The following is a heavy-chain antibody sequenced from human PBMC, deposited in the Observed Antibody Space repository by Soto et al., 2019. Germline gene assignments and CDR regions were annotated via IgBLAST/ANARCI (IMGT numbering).Heavy chain of an antibody. V-gene: IGHV1-69*13. D-gene: IGHD2-21*02. CDR3: AGDHFTYCGGDCYLSRAY. J-gene: IGHJ4*02. Sequence: GASVKVSCKASGGTFGSYAISWVRQAPGRGLEWMGGIIPIFGTANYAQKFQGRVTITADESTSTAYMELSSLRSEDTAVYYCAGDHFTYCGGDCYLSRAYWGQGTLVTVSS. CDR1: GGTFGSYA. CDR2: IIPIFGTA.